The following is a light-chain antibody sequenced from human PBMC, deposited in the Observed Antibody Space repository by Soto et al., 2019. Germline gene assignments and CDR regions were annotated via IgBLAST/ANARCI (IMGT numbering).Light chain of an antibody. V-gene: IGKV1-39*01. Sequence: DIQMTQSPSSLSASVGDRVTITCRASQNIGRFLNWHQQKPGKAPNVLINVASTLRSGVPSRFSGSGSGTDFNLTINSLQPEDFANYLCQQSFTTPLTFGGGTKVEIK. CDR3: QQSFTTPLT. J-gene: IGKJ4*01. CDR1: QNIGRF. CDR2: VAS.